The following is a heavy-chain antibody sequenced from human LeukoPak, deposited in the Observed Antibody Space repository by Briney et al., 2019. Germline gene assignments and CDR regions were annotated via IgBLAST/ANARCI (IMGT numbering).Heavy chain of an antibody. J-gene: IGHJ6*03. Sequence: PSETLSLTCAVYGGSFSGYYWSWIRQPPGKGLEWIGEINHSGSTNYNPSLKSRVTISVDTSKNQFSLKLSSVTAADTAVYYCARFRYSSSWYTFHYYMDVWGKGTTVTVSS. CDR2: INHSGST. V-gene: IGHV4-34*01. D-gene: IGHD6-13*01. CDR3: ARFRYSSSWYTFHYYMDV. CDR1: GGSFSGYY.